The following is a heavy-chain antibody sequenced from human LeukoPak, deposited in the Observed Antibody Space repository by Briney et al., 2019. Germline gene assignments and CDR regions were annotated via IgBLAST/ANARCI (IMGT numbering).Heavy chain of an antibody. Sequence: GGSLRLSCAASGFTFSSYSLNWVRQAPGKGLEWVSYISSSSSYIYYADSVKGRFTISRDNAKNSLYLQMNSLRAEDTAVYYCARNYGGNSGWDYWGQGTLVTVSS. CDR2: ISSSSSYI. D-gene: IGHD4-23*01. CDR1: GFTFSSYS. V-gene: IGHV3-21*05. J-gene: IGHJ4*02. CDR3: ARNYGGNSGWDY.